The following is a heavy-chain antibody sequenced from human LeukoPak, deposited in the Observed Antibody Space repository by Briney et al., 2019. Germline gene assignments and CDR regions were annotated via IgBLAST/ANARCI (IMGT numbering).Heavy chain of an antibody. CDR3: ARDDVAWNDVHWFDP. CDR1: GFTFSYYT. V-gene: IGHV3-21*01. D-gene: IGHD1-1*01. J-gene: IGHJ5*02. Sequence: GGSLRLSCAASGFTFSYYTMSWVRQAPGKGLEWVSSISSTGSPIYYADSVKGRFTISRDNAKNSLYLQMSSLRVEDTAVYYCARDDVAWNDVHWFDPWGQGTLVTVSS. CDR2: ISSTGSPI.